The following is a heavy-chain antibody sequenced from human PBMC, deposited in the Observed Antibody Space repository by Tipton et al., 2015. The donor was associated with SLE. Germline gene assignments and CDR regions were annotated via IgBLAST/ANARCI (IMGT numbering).Heavy chain of an antibody. J-gene: IGHJ4*02. CDR1: GYIFTDYN. V-gene: IGHV1-2*06. CDR2: INPHGGGT. CDR3: ARDPPETITTAEDY. Sequence: QLVQSGPEVKKPGASVKVSCKASGYIFTDYNIHWVRQAPGQGPEWMGRINPHGGGTNYAQKFQGRVTMTRDTSISTAYMELTRLRSDDTAVYFCARDPPETITTAEDYWGPGTLVTVSS. D-gene: IGHD4-17*01.